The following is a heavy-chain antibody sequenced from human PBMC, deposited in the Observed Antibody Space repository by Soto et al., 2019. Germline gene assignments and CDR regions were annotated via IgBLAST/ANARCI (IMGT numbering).Heavy chain of an antibody. D-gene: IGHD2-2*01. V-gene: IGHV4-59*12. CDR1: GGSISSYY. CDR3: ARVPYR. CDR2: IYYTGST. Sequence: SETLSLTCTVSGGSISSYYWSWIRQPPGKGLEFIGYIYYTGSTNYKPSFKSRVTISVDTPKNQFSLKLSSVTAADTAVYYCARVPYRWGQGTLVTVSS. J-gene: IGHJ5*02.